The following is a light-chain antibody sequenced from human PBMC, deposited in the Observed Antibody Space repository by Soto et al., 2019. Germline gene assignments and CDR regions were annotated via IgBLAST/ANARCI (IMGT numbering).Light chain of an antibody. V-gene: IGLV3-21*02. CDR2: DDS. Sequence: SYELTQPPSLSVAPGQTARISCGGNFIGSKSVHWFHHRPGQAPVLVVYDDSDRPSGIPERFSGSNSANTATLTISRVEAGDEADYYCQVWDTISDHWVFGGGTKVTVL. CDR3: QVWDTISDHWV. CDR1: FIGSKS. J-gene: IGLJ3*02.